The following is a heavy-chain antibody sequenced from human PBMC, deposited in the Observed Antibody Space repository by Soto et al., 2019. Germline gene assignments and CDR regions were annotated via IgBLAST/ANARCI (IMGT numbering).Heavy chain of an antibody. Sequence: SETLSLTCAVYGGSFSGYYWSWIRQPPGKGLEWIGEINHSGSTNYNPSLKSRVTISVDTSKNQFSLKLSSVTAADTAVYYCASGNPIEGVVGPKGAFAYWGKGTLDTVS. D-gene: IGHD2-15*01. CDR2: INHSGST. CDR1: GGSFSGYY. V-gene: IGHV4-34*01. CDR3: ASGNPIEGVVGPKGAFAY. J-gene: IGHJ4*02.